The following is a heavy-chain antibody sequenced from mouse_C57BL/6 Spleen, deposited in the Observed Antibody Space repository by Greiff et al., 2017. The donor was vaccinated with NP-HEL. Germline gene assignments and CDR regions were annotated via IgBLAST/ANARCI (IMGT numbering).Heavy chain of an antibody. CDR3: ARSTTVVRYFDY. CDR2: IDPEDGET. J-gene: IGHJ2*01. D-gene: IGHD1-1*01. Sequence: VHVKQSGAELVKPGASVKLSCTASGFNIKDYYMHWVKQRTEQGLEWIGRIDPEDGETKYAPKFQGKATITADTSSNTAYLQLSSLTSEDTAVYYCARSTTVVRYFDYWGQGTTLTVSS. V-gene: IGHV14-2*01. CDR1: GFNIKDYY.